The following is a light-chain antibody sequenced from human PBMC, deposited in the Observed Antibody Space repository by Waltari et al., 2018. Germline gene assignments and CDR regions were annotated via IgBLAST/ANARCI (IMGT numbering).Light chain of an antibody. Sequence: QSVLTQAPSASGTPGQRVTISCSGSSSNIGSKYVYWFQHLPGTAPKLLIYSNRQRPSGVPDRFSGSKSGTSASLAISGLRSEDEGDYYCAAWDDSLSGWVFGGGTKLTVL. J-gene: IGLJ3*02. CDR3: AAWDDSLSGWV. CDR1: SSNIGSKY. CDR2: SNR. V-gene: IGLV1-47*02.